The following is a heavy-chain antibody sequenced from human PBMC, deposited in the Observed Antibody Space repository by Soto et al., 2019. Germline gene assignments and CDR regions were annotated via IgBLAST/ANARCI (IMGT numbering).Heavy chain of an antibody. J-gene: IGHJ6*03. V-gene: IGHV3-15*01. D-gene: IGHD6-6*01. CDR1: GFTFSNAW. CDR3: TTGEYSSSSRLHYYYYMDV. CDR2: IKSKTDGGTT. Sequence: GGSLRLSCAASGFTFSNAWMSWVRQAPGKGLEWVGRIKSKTDGGTTDYAAPVKGGFTISRDDSKNTLYLQMNSLKTEDTAVYYCTTGEYSSSSRLHYYYYMDVWGKGTTVTVSS.